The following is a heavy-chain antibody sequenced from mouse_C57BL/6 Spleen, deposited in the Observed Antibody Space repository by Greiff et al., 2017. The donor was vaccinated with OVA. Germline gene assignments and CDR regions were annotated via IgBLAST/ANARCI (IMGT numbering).Heavy chain of an antibody. D-gene: IGHD1-3*01. V-gene: IGHV14-4*01. CDR3: TKDKVNGGWCFDV. CDR2: IDPENGDT. CDR1: GFNIKDDY. J-gene: IGHJ1*01. Sequence: EVQLQQSGAELVRPGASVKLSCTASGFNIKDDYMHWVKQRPEQGLEWIGWIDPENGDTEYASKFQGKATITADTSSNTAYLQLSSLTSEDTAVYCSTKDKVNGGWCFDVWGPGTPVTVSS.